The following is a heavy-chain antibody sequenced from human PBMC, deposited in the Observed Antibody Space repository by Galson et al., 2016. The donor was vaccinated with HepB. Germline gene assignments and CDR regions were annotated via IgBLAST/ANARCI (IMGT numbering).Heavy chain of an antibody. Sequence: ETLSLTCTVSGGSISTYYWSWVRQPPGKGLEWIGRIYSTGSTNYNPSLKSRVTMSVDTSKNQFSLILSSVSAADTAVYYCARGTPWRAFDFWGQGTMLTVSS. V-gene: IGHV4-4*07. J-gene: IGHJ3*01. CDR1: GGSISTYY. CDR2: IYSTGST. CDR3: ARGTPWRAFDF. D-gene: IGHD1-14*01.